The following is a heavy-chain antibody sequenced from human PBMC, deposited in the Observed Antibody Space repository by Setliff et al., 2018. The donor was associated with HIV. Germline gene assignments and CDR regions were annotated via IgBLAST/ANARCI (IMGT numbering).Heavy chain of an antibody. CDR3: GRTKDLDY. Sequence: GASVKVSCKASGYTFSNYAIHWLRQAPGQGLEWMGWINAGNGNTKYSQKFQGRVTITGDTSASTAYMELSSLTLEDTAVYYCGRTKDLDYWGHGTLVTVS. CDR2: INAGNGNT. V-gene: IGHV1-3*01. CDR1: GYTFSNYA. J-gene: IGHJ4*01.